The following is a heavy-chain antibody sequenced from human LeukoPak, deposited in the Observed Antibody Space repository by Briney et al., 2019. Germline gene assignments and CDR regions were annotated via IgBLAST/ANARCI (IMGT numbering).Heavy chain of an antibody. V-gene: IGHV3-21*01. CDR2: ISSSSCYI. Sequence: GGSLRLSCAASGFTFSSYSMNWVRQAPGKGLEWVSSISSSSCYIYYADSVKGRFTISGDNAKSSLYLQMNSLRAEDTAVYYCARVTPSAAAGTDYWGQGTLVTVSS. J-gene: IGHJ4*02. CDR1: GFTFSSYS. D-gene: IGHD6-13*01. CDR3: ARVTPSAAAGTDY.